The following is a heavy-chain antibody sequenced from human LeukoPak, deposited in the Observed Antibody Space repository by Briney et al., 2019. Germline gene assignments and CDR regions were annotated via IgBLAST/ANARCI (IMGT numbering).Heavy chain of an antibody. CDR3: ARVGAGGAAFDI. CDR2: IIPILGIA. D-gene: IGHD3-10*01. Sequence: SVKVSCKASGGTFSSYAISWVRQAPGQGLEWMGRIIPILGIANYAQKFQGRVTITADKSTSTAYMELSSLRSEDTAVYYCARVGAGGAAFDIWGQGTMVTVS. CDR1: GGTFSSYA. J-gene: IGHJ3*02. V-gene: IGHV1-69*04.